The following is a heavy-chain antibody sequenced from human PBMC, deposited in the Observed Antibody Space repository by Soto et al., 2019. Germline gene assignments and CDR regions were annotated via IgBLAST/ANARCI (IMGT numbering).Heavy chain of an antibody. CDR3: ARHRVGPVVAHNWFDP. J-gene: IGHJ5*02. CDR2: IYYSGST. CDR1: GGSISSSSYY. D-gene: IGHD2-15*01. Sequence: NPSETLSLTCTVSGGSISSSSYYWGWIRQPPGKGLEWIGSIYYSGSTYYNPSLKSRVTISVDTSKNQFSLKLSSVTAADTAVYYFARHRVGPVVAHNWFDPWGQGTLVTVSS. V-gene: IGHV4-39*01.